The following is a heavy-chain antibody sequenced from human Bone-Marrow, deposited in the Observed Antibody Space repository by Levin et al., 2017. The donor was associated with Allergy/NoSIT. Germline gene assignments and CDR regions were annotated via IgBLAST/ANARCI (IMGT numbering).Heavy chain of an antibody. CDR2: INPNSGDT. Sequence: EASVKVSCKASGYTFTGHYMHWVRQAPGQGLEWMGWINPNSGDTNSAQKFQGRVTMTRDTSISTAYMELSSLRSDDTAVYYCAGGMTTVTTGGYWGQGTLVTVSS. J-gene: IGHJ4*02. CDR1: GYTFTGHY. D-gene: IGHD4-17*01. CDR3: AGGMTTVTTGGY. V-gene: IGHV1-2*02.